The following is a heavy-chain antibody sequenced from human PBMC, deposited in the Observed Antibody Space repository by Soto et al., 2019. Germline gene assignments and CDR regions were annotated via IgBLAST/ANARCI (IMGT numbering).Heavy chain of an antibody. V-gene: IGHV3-7*01. CDR1: GLTFSSYR. CDR2: IKEDGSEK. CDR3: ARKCSYTDSWSCFDY. J-gene: IGHJ4*02. Sequence: PGGSLRLSCAASGLTFSSYRMSWVRQAPGKGLEWVAKIKEDGSEKYYVDSVKGRFTISRENAKNSLFLQMNSLRAEDTDVYYCARKCSYTDSWSCFDYWGQGTLVTVSS. D-gene: IGHD6-13*01.